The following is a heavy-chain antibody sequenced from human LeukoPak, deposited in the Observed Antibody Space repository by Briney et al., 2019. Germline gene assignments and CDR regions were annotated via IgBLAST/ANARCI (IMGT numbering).Heavy chain of an antibody. J-gene: IGHJ4*02. V-gene: IGHV3-23*01. CDR2: ISGSGAST. D-gene: IGHD1-26*01. CDR3: AKDVGKWESLHFFDY. Sequence: GGSLRLSCLTSGFTFSTNAMSWVRQAPGKGLAWISGISGSGASTYYADSVTGRFTISRDNSRNTLYLQMNSLRGDDTAVYYCAKDVGKWESLHFFDYWGRGTLVTVSS. CDR1: GFTFSTNA.